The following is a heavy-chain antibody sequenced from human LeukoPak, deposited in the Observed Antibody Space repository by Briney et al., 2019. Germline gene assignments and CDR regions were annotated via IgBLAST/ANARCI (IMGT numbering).Heavy chain of an antibody. V-gene: IGHV4-4*07. D-gene: IGHD3-3*01. CDR2: IYTSGST. J-gene: IGHJ4*02. CDR3: AREGAADDFWSGYYMAPYFDY. Sequence: SETLSLTCTVSGGSISSYYWSWIRQPAGKGLEWIGRIYTSGSTNYNPSLKSRVTMSVDTSKNQFSLKLSSVTASDTAVYYCAREGAADDFWSGYYMAPYFDYWGQGTLVTVSS. CDR1: GGSISSYY.